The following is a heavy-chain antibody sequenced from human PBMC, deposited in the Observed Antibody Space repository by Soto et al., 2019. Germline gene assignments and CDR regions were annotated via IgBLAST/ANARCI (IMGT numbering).Heavy chain of an antibody. D-gene: IGHD3-3*01. Sequence: SETLSLTCTVSGGAISTYYWTWIRQPAGKGLEWIGRIYSSGSTKYNPSLQSRVTMSLDTSNTQFSLSLTSVTAADTDVYYCARGQRFSDWFDPWGQGTLVTVSS. CDR1: GGAISTYY. CDR3: ARGQRFSDWFDP. CDR2: IYSSGST. J-gene: IGHJ5*02. V-gene: IGHV4-4*07.